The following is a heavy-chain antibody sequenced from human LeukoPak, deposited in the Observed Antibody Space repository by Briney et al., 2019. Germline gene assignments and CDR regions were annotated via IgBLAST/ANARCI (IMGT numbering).Heavy chain of an antibody. CDR2: ILYDGGNK. Sequence: PGGSLRLSCVVSGFTFSSYAMHWVRQAPGKGLEWVAVILYDGGNKYYADSVKGRFTISRDNSKNTLYLQMNSLRAEDTAVYYCARLEQWPTNAFDIWGQGTMVTVSS. CDR3: ARLEQWPTNAFDI. J-gene: IGHJ3*02. CDR1: GFTFSSYA. D-gene: IGHD6-19*01. V-gene: IGHV3-30-3*01.